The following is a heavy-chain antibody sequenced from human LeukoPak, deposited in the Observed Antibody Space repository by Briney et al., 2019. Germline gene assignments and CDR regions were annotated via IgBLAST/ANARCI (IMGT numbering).Heavy chain of an antibody. J-gene: IGHJ4*02. V-gene: IGHV3-48*01. CDR1: GFTFSSYS. CDR2: ISSSSSTI. D-gene: IGHD2-2*01. CDR3: ARDQPRYCSSTSRPENN. Sequence: GGSLRLSCAASGFTFSSYSMNWVRQAPMKVLEWVSYISSSSSTIYYADSVKGRFTISRDNAKNSLYLQMNSLRAEDTAVYYCARDQPRYCSSTSRPENNWGQGTLVTVSS.